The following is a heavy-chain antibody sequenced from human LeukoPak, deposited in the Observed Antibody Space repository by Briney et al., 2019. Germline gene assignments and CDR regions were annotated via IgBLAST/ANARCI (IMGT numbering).Heavy chain of an antibody. D-gene: IGHD3-9*01. CDR2: IYPGDSDT. CDR3: ATGYDRFFDY. CDR1: GYTFTSYW. Sequence: KVSCKASGYTFTSYWIGWVRQMPGKGLEWMGIIYPGDSDTRYSPSFQGQVTISADKSISTAYLQWSSLKASDTAMYYCATGYDRFFDYWGQGTLVTVSS. V-gene: IGHV5-51*01. J-gene: IGHJ4*02.